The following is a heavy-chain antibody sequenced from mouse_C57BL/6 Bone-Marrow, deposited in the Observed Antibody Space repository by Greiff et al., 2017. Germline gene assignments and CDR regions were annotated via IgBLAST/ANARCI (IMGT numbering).Heavy chain of an antibody. CDR1: GYTFTSYW. J-gene: IGHJ1*03. Sequence: QVQLQQPGAELVKPGASVKMSCKASGYTFTSYWITWVKQRPGQGLEWIGVIYPGSGSTNYNEKFQSKATLTVDTSSSTAYMQLSSLTSEDSAVYYCARPYYSNYWYFDVWGTGTTVTVSS. D-gene: IGHD2-5*01. CDR3: ARPYYSNYWYFDV. V-gene: IGHV1-55*01. CDR2: IYPGSGST.